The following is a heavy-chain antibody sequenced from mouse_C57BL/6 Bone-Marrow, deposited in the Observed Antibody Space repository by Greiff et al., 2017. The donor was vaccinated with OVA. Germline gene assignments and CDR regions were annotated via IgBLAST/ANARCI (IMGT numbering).Heavy chain of an antibody. CDR2: IDPANGNT. V-gene: IGHV14-3*01. CDR3: ANASSPDYYAMGY. D-gene: IGHD1-1*01. Sequence: VQLQQSVAELVRPEASVKLSCTASGFNIKNTYMHWVQQRPEQGLEWIGRIDPANGNTKYAPKLQGKAPISADTSSNTAYLQLSSLTSEDTAIYYCANASSPDYYAMGYWGQGTSVTVAS. J-gene: IGHJ4*01. CDR1: GFNIKNTY.